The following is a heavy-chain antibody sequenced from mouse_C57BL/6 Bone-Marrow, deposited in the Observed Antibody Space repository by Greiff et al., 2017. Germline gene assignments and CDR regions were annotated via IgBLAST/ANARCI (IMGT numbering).Heavy chain of an antibody. CDR3: ARSYDYDDYTIDY. CDR2: MHPNGGST. D-gene: IGHD2-4*01. Sequence: QVQLQQPGAELVKPGASVKLSCKASGYTFTNYWMHWVKQRPGQGLEWIGMMHPNGGSTDYNEKFKSEATLSVDKSSRTAYMELSRLTSEDSAVYYCARSYDYDDYTIDYWGQGTSVTVSS. J-gene: IGHJ4*01. V-gene: IGHV1-64*01. CDR1: GYTFTNYW.